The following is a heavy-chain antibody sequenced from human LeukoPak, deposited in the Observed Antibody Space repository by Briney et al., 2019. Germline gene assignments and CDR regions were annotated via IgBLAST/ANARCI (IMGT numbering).Heavy chain of an antibody. J-gene: IGHJ6*03. D-gene: IGHD2-2*02. CDR1: GYTFTRYG. V-gene: IGHV1-18*01. Sequence: GASVKVSCKASGYTFTRYGISWVRQAPGQRLEWMGLISTYDSPTNDTQKLQSRVTTTNDTSTSTAYMELRSLRSDGTAVYFCVGDGHRLYDYYYLYMDVWGKGTTVTVSS. CDR3: VGDGHRLYDYYYLYMDV. CDR2: ISTYDSPT.